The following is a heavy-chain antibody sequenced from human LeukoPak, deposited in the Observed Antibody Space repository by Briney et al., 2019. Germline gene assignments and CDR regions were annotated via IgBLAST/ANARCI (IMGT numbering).Heavy chain of an antibody. J-gene: IGHJ6*03. CDR3: AKDRPPYSSSWYVHYYYYYMDV. CDR2: ISYDAKSN. Sequence: GGSLRLSCVASGFTFSSYGMHWVRQVPGKGLEWVAVISYDAKSNYHVDSVKGRFTISRDNSKNTLYLQMNSLRAEDTAVYYCAKDRPPYSSSWYVHYYYYYMDVWGKGTTVTISS. CDR1: GFTFSSYG. V-gene: IGHV3-30*18. D-gene: IGHD6-13*01.